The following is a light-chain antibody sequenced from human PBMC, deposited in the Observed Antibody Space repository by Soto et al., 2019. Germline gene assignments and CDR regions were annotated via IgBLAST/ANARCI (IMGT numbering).Light chain of an antibody. V-gene: IGLV1-47*01. CDR1: SSNNGSNY. CDR3: AVWDDSLSGVV. CDR2: RND. J-gene: IGLJ2*01. Sequence: QSVLTQPPSASGTPGQRVTISCSGSSSNNGSNYVYWYQQLPGTAPKLLIHRNDQRPSGVPDRFSGSKSGTSASLAISGLRSEDEGDFFCAVWDDSLSGVVFGGGTKLTVL.